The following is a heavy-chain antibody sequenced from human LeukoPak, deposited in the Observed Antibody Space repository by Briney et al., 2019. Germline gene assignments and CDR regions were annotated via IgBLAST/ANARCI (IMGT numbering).Heavy chain of an antibody. J-gene: IGHJ4*02. CDR3: ARDPSGDYDLNFDY. D-gene: IGHD4-17*01. CDR1: GGTFSSYA. Sequence: SVKVSCKASGGTFSSYAFSCVRQAPGQGLEWMGGIIPIFGIANYAQKFQGRVTVTTDKSTSTAYMELSSLRSDDTAVYYCARDPSGDYDLNFDYWGQGTLVTVSS. CDR2: IIPIFGIA. V-gene: IGHV1-69*17.